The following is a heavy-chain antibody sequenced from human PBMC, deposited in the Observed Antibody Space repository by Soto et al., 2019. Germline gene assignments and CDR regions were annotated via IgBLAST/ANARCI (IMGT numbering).Heavy chain of an antibody. CDR2: IYYLGNT. V-gene: IGHV4-39*07. CDR3: ARANWYSGY. Sequence: SETLSLTCTVSGGSISSSSSYWGWIRQPPGKGLEWVGSIYYLGNTYYNPSLGGRVTMSVDKSKNRFSLNLTSLTAADTAIYYCARANWYSGYWGQGTLVPVSS. D-gene: IGHD1-7*01. CDR1: GGSISSSSSY. J-gene: IGHJ4*02.